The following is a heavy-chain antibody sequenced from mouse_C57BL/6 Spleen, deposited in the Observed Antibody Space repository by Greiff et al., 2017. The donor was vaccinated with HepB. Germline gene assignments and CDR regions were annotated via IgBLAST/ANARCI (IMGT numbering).Heavy chain of an antibody. V-gene: IGHV5-4*03. D-gene: IGHD2-5*01. CDR2: ISDGGSYT. CDR3: ARVYSRGDYYDIDH. CDR1: GFTFSSYA. J-gene: IGHJ4*01. Sequence: EVKLVESGGGLVKPGGSLKLSCAASGFTFSSYAMSWVRQTPEKRLEWVATISDGGSYTYYPDNVKGRFTISRHNAKNNLYLQMSHLKSEDTAMYYCARVYSRGDYYDIDHWGKGTSVSVSS.